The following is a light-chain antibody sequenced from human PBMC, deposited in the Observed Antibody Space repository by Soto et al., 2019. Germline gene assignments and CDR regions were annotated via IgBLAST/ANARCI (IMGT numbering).Light chain of an antibody. V-gene: IGLV2-14*01. CDR1: XSXVXTYNY. CDR2: EVS. J-gene: IGLJ1*01. CDR3: SSYRDRRPYV. Sequence: QSTLTQPASVSGSPGQXXTISCXXTXSXVXTYNYVSWYQXHPGKAPKLMIYEVSNRPSGVXNRFSGSKSGNTASLTISGLQAEDEADYYCSSYRDRRPYVFGTGTKVTVL.